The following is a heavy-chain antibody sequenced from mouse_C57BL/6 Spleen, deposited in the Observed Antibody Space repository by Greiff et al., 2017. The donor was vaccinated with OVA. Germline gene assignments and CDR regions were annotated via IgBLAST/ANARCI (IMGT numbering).Heavy chain of an antibody. CDR3: ARQTDYGNYVGDY. J-gene: IGHJ2*01. D-gene: IGHD2-1*01. V-gene: IGHV1-62-2*01. CDR2: FYPGRGSI. Sequence: QVQLQQSGAELVKPGASVKLSCKASGYTFTEYTIHWVKQRSGQGLEWIGWFYPGRGSITYNEKFTVKATLTTYKSSSTVYMEVSRWTSEDSAVYFCARQTDYGNYVGDYWGQGTTLTVSS. CDR1: GYTFTEYT.